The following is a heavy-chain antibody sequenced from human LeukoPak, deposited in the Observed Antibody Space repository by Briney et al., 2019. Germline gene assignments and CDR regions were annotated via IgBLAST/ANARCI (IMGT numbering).Heavy chain of an antibody. Sequence: GASVKVSCKASGYTFTGYAIHWVRQAPGQGLEWMGWINPEKRDTGYAHKFQGRVTMTSDTSISTAYMELRSLRSDDTAVYYCAKKVRGPSHPLDFWGQGTLVTVSS. CDR1: GYTFTGYA. CDR2: INPEKRDT. CDR3: AKKVRGPSHPLDF. J-gene: IGHJ4*02. D-gene: IGHD5-12*01. V-gene: IGHV1-2*02.